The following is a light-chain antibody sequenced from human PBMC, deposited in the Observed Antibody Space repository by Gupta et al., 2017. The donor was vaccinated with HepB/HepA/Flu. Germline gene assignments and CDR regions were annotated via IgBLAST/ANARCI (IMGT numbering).Light chain of an antibody. Sequence: DIQMTQSPSSVSASVGDRVTIPCRPSQDISGWLAWYQQKPGKAPKLLIYAASRLQSGVPSRFSGSGSGTDVTLTISSLQPEDFASYYCQQSSTFPLTSGGGTKVEIK. CDR3: QQSSTFPLT. V-gene: IGKV1-12*01. CDR2: AAS. CDR1: QDISGW. J-gene: IGKJ4*01.